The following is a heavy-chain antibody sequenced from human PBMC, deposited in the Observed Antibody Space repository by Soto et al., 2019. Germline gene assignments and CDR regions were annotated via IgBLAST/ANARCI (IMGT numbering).Heavy chain of an antibody. J-gene: IGHJ6*02. CDR2: INAGNGNT. CDR3: AREGRYSSGWYGFYYYGMDV. V-gene: IGHV1-3*01. CDR1: GYTFTSYA. Sequence: ASVKGSCKASGYTFTSYARRWVRQAPGQRLEWMGWINAGNGNTKYSQRFQGRVTITRDTSASTAYMELSSLRSEDTAVYYCAREGRYSSGWYGFYYYGMDVWGQGTTVTVSS. D-gene: IGHD6-19*01.